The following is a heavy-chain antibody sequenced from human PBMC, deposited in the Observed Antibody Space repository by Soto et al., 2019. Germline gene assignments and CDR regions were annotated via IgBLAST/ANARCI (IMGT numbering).Heavy chain of an antibody. CDR2: ITGSGGST. CDR3: AKARGAMVRGAAFYFDY. D-gene: IGHD3-10*01. CDR1: GFTFTIYA. J-gene: IGHJ4*02. Sequence: GGSLRLSCAASGFTFTIYAMSWVRQAPGKGLEWVSAITGSGGSTYYADSVKGRFTISRDNSKNTLYLKMNSLTAEDTAVYYCAKARGAMVRGAAFYFDYWGQGTLVTVSS. V-gene: IGHV3-23*01.